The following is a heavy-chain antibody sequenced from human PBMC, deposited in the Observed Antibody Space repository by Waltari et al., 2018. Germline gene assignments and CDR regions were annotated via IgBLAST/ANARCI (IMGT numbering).Heavy chain of an antibody. CDR1: GGSISNYY. D-gene: IGHD3-3*01. V-gene: IGHV4-59*08. CDR2: IYYSGST. CDR3: ARQGHYDFWTGYYLFDY. Sequence: GGSISNYYWSWIRQSPGKGLEWIGSIYYSGSTNYNPSLKSRVTLSVDTSKNHFSLKLSSVTAADTALYYCARQGHYDFWTGYYLFDYWGQGTLVTVSS. J-gene: IGHJ4*02.